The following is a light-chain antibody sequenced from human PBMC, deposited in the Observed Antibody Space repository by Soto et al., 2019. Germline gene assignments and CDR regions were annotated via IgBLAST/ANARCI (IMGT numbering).Light chain of an antibody. CDR1: SSDIGGYHY. CDR3: CSYAGTYTFYV. Sequence: QSVLTQPPSVSGSPGQSVTLSCTGTSSDIGGYHYVSWYQQHPGRAPKLIIYDVNQRPSGVPGRFSGSKSGNTASLTISGLQTDDEADYYCCSYAGTYTFYVFGTGTKLTVL. V-gene: IGLV2-11*01. CDR2: DVN. J-gene: IGLJ1*01.